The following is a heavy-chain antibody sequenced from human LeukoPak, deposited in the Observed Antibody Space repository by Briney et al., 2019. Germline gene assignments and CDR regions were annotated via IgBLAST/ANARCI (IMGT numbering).Heavy chain of an antibody. CDR3: ARDLRFIAVDRGGY. J-gene: IGHJ4*02. CDR1: GFTFSRHG. V-gene: IGHV3-30*03. Sequence: GGSLRLSCAASGFTFSRHGMHWVRQAPGKGLEWVAVISYDGSNKHYADSVKGRFTISRDNAKNSLYLQMNSLRAEDTAVYYCARDLRFIAVDRGGYCGQGTLVTVSS. CDR2: ISYDGSNK. D-gene: IGHD6-19*01.